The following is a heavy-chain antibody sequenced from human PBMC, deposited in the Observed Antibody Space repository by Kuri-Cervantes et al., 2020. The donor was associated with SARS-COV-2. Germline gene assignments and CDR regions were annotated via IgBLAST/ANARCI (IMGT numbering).Heavy chain of an antibody. D-gene: IGHD2-2*02. J-gene: IGHJ4*02. Sequence: GGSLRLSCAASGFTFSSYAMSWVRQAPGKGLEWVSAISGSGGSTYYADSVKGRFTISRDNSKNTLYLQMNSLRPEDTAVYYCARGDSRCRGSSCYNFWGQGTLVTVSS. V-gene: IGHV3-23*01. CDR3: ARGDSRCRGSSCYNF. CDR2: ISGSGGST. CDR1: GFTFSSYA.